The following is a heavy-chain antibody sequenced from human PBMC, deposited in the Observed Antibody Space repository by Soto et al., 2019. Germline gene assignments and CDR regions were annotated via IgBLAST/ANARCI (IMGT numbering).Heavy chain of an antibody. CDR1: GYTFTSYG. CDR3: ARGGITMIVVVPFDY. CDR2: ISAYNGNT. Sequence: ASVKVSCKASGYTFTSYGISWVRQAPGQGLEWMGWISAYNGNTNYAQKLQGRVTMTTDTSTSTAYMELRSLRSDDTAVYYGARGGITMIVVVPFDYWGQGTLVTVSS. J-gene: IGHJ4*02. V-gene: IGHV1-18*01. D-gene: IGHD3-22*01.